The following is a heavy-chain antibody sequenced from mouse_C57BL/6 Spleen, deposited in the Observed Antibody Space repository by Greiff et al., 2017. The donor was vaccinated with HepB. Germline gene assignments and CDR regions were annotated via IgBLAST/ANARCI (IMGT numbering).Heavy chain of an antibody. CDR3: ARRNYDYDYAMDY. Sequence: EVKLVESGGDLVKPGGSLKLSCAASGFTFSSYGMSWVRQTPDKRLEWVATISSGGSYTYYPDSVKGRFTISRDNAKNTLYLQMSSLKSEDTAMYYCARRNYDYDYAMDYWGQGTSGTVSS. D-gene: IGHD2-4*01. V-gene: IGHV5-6*02. J-gene: IGHJ4*01. CDR1: GFTFSSYG. CDR2: ISSGGSYT.